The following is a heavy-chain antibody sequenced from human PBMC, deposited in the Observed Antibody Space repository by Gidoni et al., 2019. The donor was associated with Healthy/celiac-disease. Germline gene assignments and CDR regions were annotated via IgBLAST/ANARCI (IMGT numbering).Heavy chain of an antibody. CDR2: IWYDGSNK. D-gene: IGHD3-22*01. CDR1: TFSSYG. V-gene: IGHV3-33*01. CDR3: ARDGGSSGYYSFDI. J-gene: IGHJ3*02. Sequence: TFSSYGMHWVRQAPGKGLEWVAVIWYDGSNKYYADSVKGRFTISRDNSKNTLYLQMNSLRAEDTAVYYCARDGGSSGYYSFDIWGQGTMVTVSS.